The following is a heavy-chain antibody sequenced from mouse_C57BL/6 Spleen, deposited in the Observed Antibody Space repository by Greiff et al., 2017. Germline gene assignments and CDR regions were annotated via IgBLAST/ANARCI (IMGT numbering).Heavy chain of an antibody. CDR1: GYTFTSYG. CDR2: IYPRSGNT. J-gene: IGHJ2*01. CDR3: AGGGITTVVGYYFNY. Sequence: QVQLQQSGAELARPGASVKLSCKASGYTFTSYGISWVKQRTGQGLEWIGEIYPRSGNTYYNEKFKGKATLTADKSSSTAYMELRSLTSEDSAVYFCAGGGITTVVGYYFNYWGQGTTLTVSS. V-gene: IGHV1-81*01. D-gene: IGHD1-1*01.